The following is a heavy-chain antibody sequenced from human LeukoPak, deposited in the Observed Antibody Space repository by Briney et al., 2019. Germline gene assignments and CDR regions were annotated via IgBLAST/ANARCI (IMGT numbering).Heavy chain of an antibody. CDR1: GYTFTGYY. Sequence: ASVKVSCKASGYTFTGYYMHWVRQAPGQGLEWMGRINPNGGGTNYAQKFQGRVTMTEDTSTDTAYMELSSLRSEDTAVYYCATGYSGYDSIDYWGQGTLVTVSS. J-gene: IGHJ4*02. CDR2: INPNGGGT. V-gene: IGHV1-2*06. D-gene: IGHD5-12*01. CDR3: ATGYSGYDSIDY.